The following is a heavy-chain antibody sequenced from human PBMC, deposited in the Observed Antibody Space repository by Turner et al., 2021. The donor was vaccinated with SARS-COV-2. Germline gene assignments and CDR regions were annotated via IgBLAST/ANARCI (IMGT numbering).Heavy chain of an antibody. J-gene: IGHJ4*02. CDR2: IYTSGTT. D-gene: IGHD2-15*01. CDR3: ARERDGYCSSGICYEVFEY. CDR1: GGPISDSY. V-gene: IGHV4-4*07. Sequence: QVQLQESGPGLVKPSEILSLTCTVSGGPISDSYWSWFRQPAGKGLEWIGRIYTSGTTNYDPSLKGRVTMSIDTSKNQLSLNLISVTAADTAVYYCARERDGYCSSGICYEVFEYWGQGALVTVSS.